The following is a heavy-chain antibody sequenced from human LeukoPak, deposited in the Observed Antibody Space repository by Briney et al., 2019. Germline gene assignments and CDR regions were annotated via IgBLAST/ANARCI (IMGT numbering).Heavy chain of an antibody. J-gene: IGHJ4*02. D-gene: IGHD2-2*01. Sequence: SETLSLTCTVSGGSISSYYWSWVRQPPGKGLEWIGYIYYSGSTNYNLSLTSRVTISVETSKNQFSLKLSSVTAADTAVYYCARLDCSSTSCYYPDYWGQGTLVTVSS. CDR1: GGSISSYY. CDR3: ARLDCSSTSCYYPDY. CDR2: IYYSGST. V-gene: IGHV4-59*01.